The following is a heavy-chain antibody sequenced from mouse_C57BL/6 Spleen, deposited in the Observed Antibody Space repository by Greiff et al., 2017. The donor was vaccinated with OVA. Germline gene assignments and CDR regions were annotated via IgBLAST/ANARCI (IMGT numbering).Heavy chain of an antibody. V-gene: IGHV1-22*01. CDR1: GYTFTDYN. Sequence: EVQLHQSGPELVKPGASVKMSCKASGYTFTDYNMHWVKQSHGKSLEWIGYINPNNGGTSYNQKFKGKATLTVNKSSSTAYMELRSLTSEDSAVYYWAREGAIYGYDGKGDYFDYWGQGTTLTVSS. D-gene: IGHD2-2*01. CDR3: AREGAIYGYDGKGDYFDY. CDR2: INPNNGGT. J-gene: IGHJ2*01.